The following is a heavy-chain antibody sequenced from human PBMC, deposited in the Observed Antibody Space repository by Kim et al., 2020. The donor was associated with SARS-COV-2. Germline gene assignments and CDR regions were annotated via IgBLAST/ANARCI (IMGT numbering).Heavy chain of an antibody. CDR2: IYYSGST. D-gene: IGHD3-3*01. CDR1: GGSISSSSYY. V-gene: IGHV4-39*01. CDR3: AILVTSWFDP. J-gene: IGHJ5*02. Sequence: SETLSLTCTVSGGSISSSSYYWGWIRQPPGKGLEWIGSIYYSGSTYYNPSLKSRVTISVDTSKNQFSLKLSSVTAADTAVYYCAILVTSWFDPWGQGTLVTVSS.